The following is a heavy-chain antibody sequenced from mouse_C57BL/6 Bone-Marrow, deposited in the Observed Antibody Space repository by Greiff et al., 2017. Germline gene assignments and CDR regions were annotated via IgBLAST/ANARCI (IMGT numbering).Heavy chain of an antibody. CDR3: ARGGLLSYYYAMDY. J-gene: IGHJ4*01. Sequence: EVHLVESEGGLVQPGSSMKLSCTASGFTFSDYYMAWVRQVPEKGLEWVANINYDGSSTYYLDSLKSRFIISRDNAKNILYLQMSSLKSEDTATYYCARGGLLSYYYAMDYWGQGTSVTVSS. V-gene: IGHV5-16*01. CDR2: INYDGSST. CDR1: GFTFSDYY. D-gene: IGHD1-1*02.